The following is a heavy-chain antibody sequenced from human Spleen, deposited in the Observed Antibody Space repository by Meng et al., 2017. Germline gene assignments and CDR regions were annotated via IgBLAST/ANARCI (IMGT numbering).Heavy chain of an antibody. J-gene: IGHJ4*02. CDR2: INPNSGVT. V-gene: IGHV1-2*06. Sequence: QVRLVQSGAGGTKPGASVKVSCKASGYTFTDYDIHWVRQAPGQGLEWMGRINPNSGVTNYAQKFQGTVTVTRDTSISTAYMELSSLRSDDTAIYYCARLDIVPTGRDYWGQGTLVTVSS. CDR3: ARLDIVPTGRDY. CDR1: GYTFTDYD. D-gene: IGHD5-12*01.